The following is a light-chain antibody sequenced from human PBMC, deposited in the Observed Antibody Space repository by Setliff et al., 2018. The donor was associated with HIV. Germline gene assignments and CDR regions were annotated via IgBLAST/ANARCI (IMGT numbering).Light chain of an antibody. V-gene: IGLV2-23*02. CDR3: CSYARRSNSFYV. Sequence: ALTQPASVSGSPGQSIAISCTGTSSDVGAYNLVSWYKQHPGKGPILLISEVTQRPSGVSDRFSASKSGNTASLTISGLQAEDEADYYCCSYARRSNSFYVFGTGTKATV. CDR2: EVT. CDR1: SSDVGAYNL. J-gene: IGLJ1*01.